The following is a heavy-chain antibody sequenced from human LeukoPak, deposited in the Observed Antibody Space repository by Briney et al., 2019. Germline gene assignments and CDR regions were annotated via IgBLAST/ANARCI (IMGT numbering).Heavy chain of an antibody. J-gene: IGHJ5*02. V-gene: IGHV3-43D*04. CDR1: GFTFDDYA. CDR2: ISWGGGST. D-gene: IGHD4-11*01. CDR3: ARVLPYDYINRFDR. Sequence: PGGSLRLSCAASGFTFDDYAMHWVRQAPGKGLEWVSLISWGGGSTYYADSVKGRFTISRDNAKNSLYLQMNSLRAEDTAVYYCARVLPYDYINRFDRWGQGTLVTVSS.